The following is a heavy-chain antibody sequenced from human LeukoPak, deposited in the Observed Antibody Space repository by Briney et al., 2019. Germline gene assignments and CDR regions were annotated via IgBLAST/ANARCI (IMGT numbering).Heavy chain of an antibody. J-gene: IGHJ4*02. CDR1: GYTFTGYY. D-gene: IGHD3-10*01. V-gene: IGHV1-2*04. Sequence: ASVKVSCKASGYTFTGYYMHWVRQAPGQGLEWMGSINPNSGGTNYAQKFQGWVTMTRDTSISTAYMEMSRLRSDDTAVYYCARGRPMVRGVTALYYFDYWGQGTLVTVSS. CDR3: ARGRPMVRGVTALYYFDY. CDR2: INPNSGGT.